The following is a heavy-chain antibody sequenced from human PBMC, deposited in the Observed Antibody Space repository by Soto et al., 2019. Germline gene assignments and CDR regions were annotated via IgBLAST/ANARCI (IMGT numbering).Heavy chain of an antibody. CDR3: TTERDY. CDR1: GLNFSGSA. CDR2: IRSRPHNYAT. J-gene: IGHJ4*02. V-gene: IGHV3-73*02. Sequence: EVQLVESGGGLVQIGGSLKLSCATSGLNFSGSAMHRARQASGKGLEWVGRIRSRPHNYATTYAASVEGRFTISRDDSKNTVYLQMNGLKTDDTAMYYCTTERDYWGRGTLVTVSS.